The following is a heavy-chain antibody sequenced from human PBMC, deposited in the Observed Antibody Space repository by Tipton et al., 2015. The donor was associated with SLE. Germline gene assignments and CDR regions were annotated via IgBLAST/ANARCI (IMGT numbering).Heavy chain of an antibody. V-gene: IGHV4-39*07. CDR1: GGSISSPSYY. CDR2: TYYSGTT. CDR3: ARGPWSGQYYDY. D-gene: IGHD3-3*01. J-gene: IGHJ4*02. Sequence: GLVKPSETLSLTCTVSGGSISSPSYYWGWIRQPPGKGLEWIGTTYYSGTTYYYPSLKSRATISMDTPKNHFSLKLSSVTAADTAVYYCARGPWSGQYYDYWGQGALVTVSS.